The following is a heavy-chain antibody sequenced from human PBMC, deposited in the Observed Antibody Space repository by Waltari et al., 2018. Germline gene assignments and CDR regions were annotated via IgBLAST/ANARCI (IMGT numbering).Heavy chain of an antibody. J-gene: IGHJ5*02. D-gene: IGHD3-16*01. Sequence: QVQLIQSGTEVRKPGASVNVSCKTSGYTFTRYDLNWVRQAAGQGLEWLGWMSPATGDTGYAQKFQGRINMTRNTSINTAYLELSSLTSEDTAIYYCARDIMAPWGQGTRVSVSS. CDR3: ARDIMAP. CDR2: MSPATGDT. V-gene: IGHV1-8*01. CDR1: GYTFTRYD.